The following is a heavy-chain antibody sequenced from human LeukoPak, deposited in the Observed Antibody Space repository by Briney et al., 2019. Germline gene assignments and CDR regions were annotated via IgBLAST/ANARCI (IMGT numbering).Heavy chain of an antibody. D-gene: IGHD3-22*01. CDR1: GYAFCGYY. Sequence: ASVKVSYNASGYAFCGYYMHWVRQAPGQGLEWMGWINPSNGGTNYAQNFQGRVTMTRDTSISTAYMELSSLTSDDTAVYYCARGPTYYDSSGYRLEYWGQGTLVTVSS. J-gene: IGHJ4*02. V-gene: IGHV1-2*02. CDR3: ARGPTYYDSSGYRLEY. CDR2: INPSNGGT.